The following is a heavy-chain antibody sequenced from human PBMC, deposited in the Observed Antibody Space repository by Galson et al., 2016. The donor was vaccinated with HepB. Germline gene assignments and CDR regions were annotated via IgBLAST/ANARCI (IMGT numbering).Heavy chain of an antibody. CDR2: IYYSGST. J-gene: IGHJ4*02. V-gene: IGHV4-39*07. CDR3: ASPIHLWALEY. CDR1: GGSISSSSYY. Sequence: ETLSLTCTVSGGSISSSSYYWGWIRQPPGKGLEWVGSIYYSGSTYYNPSLKSRVTISVDTSRNQFSLNLRSVTAADTAVYYCASPIHLWALEYWGQGTLVTVSS. D-gene: IGHD5-18*01.